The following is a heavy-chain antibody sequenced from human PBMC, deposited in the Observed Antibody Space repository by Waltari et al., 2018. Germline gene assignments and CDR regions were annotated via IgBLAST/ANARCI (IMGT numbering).Heavy chain of an antibody. J-gene: IGHJ4*02. CDR2: IKQDGSAK. CDR3: VTDVSGWYVN. Sequence: EVQLVESGGGLVQPGGSLRLSCSVSGFNLSTYWMTWVRQAPGRGLEWVANIKQDGSAKYYVDSVRGRSTISRDNANNSLFLQINSLRDDDTAVYYCVTDVSGWYVNWGQGTSVTVSS. CDR1: GFNLSTYW. V-gene: IGHV3-7*01. D-gene: IGHD6-19*01.